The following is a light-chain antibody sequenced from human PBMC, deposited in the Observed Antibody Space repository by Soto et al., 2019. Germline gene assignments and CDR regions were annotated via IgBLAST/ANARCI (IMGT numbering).Light chain of an antibody. Sequence: QSALTQPASVSGSPGQSITISCTGTSRDVGGYNYVSWHQQHPGKAPKFIITEVSNRPSGVSNRFSGSKSGNTASLTISGLQAEDEADYYCSSYVSSSTFVVFGGGTKLTVL. CDR3: SSYVSSSTFVV. V-gene: IGLV2-14*01. CDR1: SRDVGGYNY. CDR2: EVS. J-gene: IGLJ2*01.